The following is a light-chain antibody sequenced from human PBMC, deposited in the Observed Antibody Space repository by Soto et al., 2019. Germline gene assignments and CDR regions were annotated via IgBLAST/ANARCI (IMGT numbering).Light chain of an antibody. V-gene: IGLV2-14*01. CDR3: SSYRRGSTYV. Sequence: QSALNQPASVSGAPGQTITVTCTGTSSVVCGYIYVSWYQQYPGKVPRLMIYDVTNLPSGVSNRFSGSKSGNTASLTISGLQAEDEADYYCSSYRRGSTYVFGTGTKVTVL. J-gene: IGLJ1*01. CDR1: SSVVCGYIY. CDR2: DVT.